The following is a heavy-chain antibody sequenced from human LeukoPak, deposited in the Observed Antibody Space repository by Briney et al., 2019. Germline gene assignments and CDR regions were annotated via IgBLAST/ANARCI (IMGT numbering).Heavy chain of an antibody. V-gene: IGHV4-34*01. D-gene: IGHD3-9*01. CDR3: ARTNYDILTGYTSYDY. CDR2: INHSGST. Sequence: SETLSLTCAVYGGSFSGYYWSWIRQPPGKGLEWIGEINHSGSTNYNPSLKSRVTISVDTSKNQFSLKLSSVTAADTAVYYCARTNYDILTGYTSYDYWGQGTLVTVSS. J-gene: IGHJ4*02. CDR1: GGSFSGYY.